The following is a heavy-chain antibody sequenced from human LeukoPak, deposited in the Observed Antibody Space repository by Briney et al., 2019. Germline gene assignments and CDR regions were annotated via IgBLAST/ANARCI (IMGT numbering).Heavy chain of an antibody. Sequence: PSETLSLTCTVSGGSISSYYWSWIRQPAGKGLEWIGRIYTSGSTNCNPSLKSRVTMSVDTSKNQFSLKLSSVTAADTAVYCCARDGSSGWYVWFDPWGQGTLVTVSS. CDR3: ARDGSSGWYVWFDP. J-gene: IGHJ5*02. CDR1: GGSISSYY. CDR2: IYTSGST. V-gene: IGHV4-4*07. D-gene: IGHD6-19*01.